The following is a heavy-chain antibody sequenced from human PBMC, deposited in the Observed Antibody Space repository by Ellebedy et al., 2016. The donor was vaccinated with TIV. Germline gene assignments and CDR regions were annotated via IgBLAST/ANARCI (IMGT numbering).Heavy chain of an antibody. V-gene: IGHV4-39*07. D-gene: IGHD3-16*01. CDR3: AAQSRDYVWDGDY. CDR2: VYYGGST. J-gene: IGHJ4*02. Sequence: SETLSLTCAVSGASFSSSTYYWGWIRQPPGKGLEWIGSVYYGGSTCYNPSLRSRLTISIATSKNQFSLKVKSVTAADTSVYYCAAQSRDYVWDGDYWGQGALVTVSS. CDR1: GASFSSSTYY.